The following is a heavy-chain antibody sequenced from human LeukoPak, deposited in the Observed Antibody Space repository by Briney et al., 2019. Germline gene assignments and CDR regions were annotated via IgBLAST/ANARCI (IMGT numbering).Heavy chain of an antibody. D-gene: IGHD2-15*01. CDR3: VRGPYCSGGTCPYYFDY. CDR2: ISSDGNHI. V-gene: IGHV3-48*03. J-gene: IGHJ4*02. Sequence: GGSLRLSCGTSGFSFRSYEMNWVRQAPGKGLEWVSYISSDGNHIDHADSVKGRFTISRDNAKNSLYLEMNNLRADDTAVYYCVRGPYCSGGTCPYYFDYWGQGTLVTVSS. CDR1: GFSFRSYE.